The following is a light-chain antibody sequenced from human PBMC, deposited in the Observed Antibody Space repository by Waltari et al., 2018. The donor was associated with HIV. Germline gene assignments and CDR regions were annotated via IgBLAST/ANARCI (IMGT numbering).Light chain of an antibody. Sequence: QSVLTQPPSASGTPGQRVTISCSVGSSNIGRDTVNWYQHLPGTAPKLLIYNNNRRPSGVPDRFSGSKSGTSASLAISGLQSEDEADYYCASWDGSLNGWVFGGGTKLTVL. V-gene: IGLV1-44*01. CDR2: NNN. CDR3: ASWDGSLNGWV. J-gene: IGLJ3*02. CDR1: SSNIGRDT.